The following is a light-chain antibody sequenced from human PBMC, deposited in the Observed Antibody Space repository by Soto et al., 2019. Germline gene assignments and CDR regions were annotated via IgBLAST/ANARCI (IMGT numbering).Light chain of an antibody. V-gene: IGKV1-8*01. CDR2: AAS. CDR3: QQYYSYPPVT. Sequence: AIRMTQSPSSFSASTGDRVTITCRASQGISSYLAWYQQKPGKAPKLLIYAASTLQSGVPSRFSGSGSGTDFTLTFSCLQSEDFATYNCQQYYSYPPVTFGPGTKVDIK. CDR1: QGISSY. J-gene: IGKJ3*01.